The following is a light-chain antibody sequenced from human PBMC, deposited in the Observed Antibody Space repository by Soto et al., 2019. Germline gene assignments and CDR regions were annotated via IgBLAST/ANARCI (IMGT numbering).Light chain of an antibody. Sequence: TQSPSSLSASVGDRVTITCRASLPISNYLAWYQQKPGQAPRLLIYGASNRATGIPDRFSGSGSGTDFTLTISRLEPEDFAVYYCQQYGSSGTCGQGTKVDI. CDR3: QQYGSSGT. J-gene: IGKJ1*01. V-gene: IGKV3-20*01. CDR2: GAS. CDR1: LPISNY.